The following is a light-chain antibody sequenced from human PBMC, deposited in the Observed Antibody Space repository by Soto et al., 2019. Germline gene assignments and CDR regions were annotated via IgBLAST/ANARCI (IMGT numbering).Light chain of an antibody. Sequence: DVQMTQYPSSLSASVGDRVTISCRASQRISTNLNWYQQKPGKAPVLLIYAASSLQGGVPSRFSGSGSVTDFTLTITSLQPEDIATYYCQQSYTTPYTFGQGTKLEIE. CDR3: QQSYTTPYT. CDR2: AAS. V-gene: IGKV1-39*01. CDR1: QRISTN. J-gene: IGKJ2*01.